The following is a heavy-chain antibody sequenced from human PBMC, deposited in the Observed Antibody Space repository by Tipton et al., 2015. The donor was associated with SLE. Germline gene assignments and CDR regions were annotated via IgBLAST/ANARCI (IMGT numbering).Heavy chain of an antibody. CDR3: AKGALYGSGIHFDN. Sequence: LRLSCSVSGGSINGGAYYWSWIRQHPGKGLEWIGYMYYSGGTYYNPSLKSRLSISVDTSENHFSLKLKSVTAADTAVYYCAKGALYGSGIHFDNWGQGTLVTVSS. CDR1: GGSINGGAYY. CDR2: MYYSGGT. J-gene: IGHJ4*02. D-gene: IGHD3-10*01. V-gene: IGHV4-31*03.